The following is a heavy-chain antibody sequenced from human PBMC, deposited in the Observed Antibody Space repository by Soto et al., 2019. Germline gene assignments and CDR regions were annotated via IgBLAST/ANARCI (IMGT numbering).Heavy chain of an antibody. D-gene: IGHD3-16*02. CDR1: GFTFSSYA. J-gene: IGHJ4*02. CDR2: ISGSGGST. CDR3: ANGVSDYDYMWGSYRPDY. V-gene: IGHV3-23*01. Sequence: GGSLRLSCAASGFTFSSYAMSWVRQAPGKGLEWVSAISGSGGSTYYADSVKGRFTISRDNSKNTLYLQMNSLRAEDTAVYYCANGVSDYDYMWGSYRPDYWGQGTLVTVSS.